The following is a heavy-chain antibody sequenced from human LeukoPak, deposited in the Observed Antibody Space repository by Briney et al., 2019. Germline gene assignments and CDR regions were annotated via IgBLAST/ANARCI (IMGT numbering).Heavy chain of an antibody. CDR1: GFTFSSYA. D-gene: IGHD6-13*01. J-gene: IGHJ4*02. V-gene: IGHV3-23*01. CDR2: ISGSGTST. CDR3: AKLPGISAAVVLGDY. Sequence: GGSLRLPCAASGFTFSSYAMSWVRQAPGKGLEWVSVISGSGTSTYYTDSAKGRFTISRDNSKNTLYLQLNSLTAEDTAVYYCAKLPGISAAVVLGDYWGLGTLVTVSS.